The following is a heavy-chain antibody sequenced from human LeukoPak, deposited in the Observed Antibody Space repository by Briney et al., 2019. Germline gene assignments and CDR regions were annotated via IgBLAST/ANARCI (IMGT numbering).Heavy chain of an antibody. D-gene: IGHD6-19*01. Sequence: GGSLRLSCAASGFTFSSYAMSWVRQAPGKGLEWVSSISGNGGSTYYADSVKGRFTISRDNSKNTLYLQMNSLRAEDSATYYCAARPTSAAVAPSDYWGQGTLVTVS. CDR1: GFTFSSYA. V-gene: IGHV3-23*01. CDR3: AARPTSAAVAPSDY. CDR2: ISGNGGST. J-gene: IGHJ4*02.